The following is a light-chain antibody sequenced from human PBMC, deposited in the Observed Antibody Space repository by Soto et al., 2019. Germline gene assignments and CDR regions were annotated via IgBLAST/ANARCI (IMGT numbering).Light chain of an antibody. V-gene: IGKV1-39*01. Sequence: IPMTQSPSSRSGSVGTRITITCQASQSISSYLNWYQQKPGKAPKLLIYAASSLQRGFPSRFSGSGSGTDLTLTISSLQPEDFATYHCQQSYSTPITSGQGTRLEIK. J-gene: IGKJ5*01. CDR3: QQSYSTPIT. CDR1: QSISSY. CDR2: AAS.